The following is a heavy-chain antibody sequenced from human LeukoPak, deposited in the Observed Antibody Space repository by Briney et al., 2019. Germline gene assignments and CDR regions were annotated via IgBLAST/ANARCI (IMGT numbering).Heavy chain of an antibody. D-gene: IGHD3-9*01. J-gene: IGHJ6*02. Sequence: GGSLRLSCAASGFTFSDHYMSWIRQAPGKGLEWVSYISSSGSTIYYADSVKGRFTISRDNAKNSLYLQMNSLRAEDTAVYYCARGSKIYDILTGYYKRGYYYYGMDVWSQGTTVTVSS. CDR2: ISSSGSTI. V-gene: IGHV3-11*01. CDR3: ARGSKIYDILTGYYKRGYYYYGMDV. CDR1: GFTFSDHY.